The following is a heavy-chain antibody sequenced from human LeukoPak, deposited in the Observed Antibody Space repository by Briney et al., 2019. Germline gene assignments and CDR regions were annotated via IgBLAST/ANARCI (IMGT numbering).Heavy chain of an antibody. CDR2: ISSSSSYI. CDR3: TSASLGYSYGLDYFDH. CDR1: GFTFSSYS. D-gene: IGHD5-18*01. V-gene: IGHV3-21*04. Sequence: PGGSLRLSRAASGFTFSSYSMNWVRQAPGKGLEWVSSISSSSSYIYYADSVKGRFTISGDNAKNSLYLQMNSLKTEDTAVFYCTSASLGYSYGLDYFDHWGQGALVTVSS. J-gene: IGHJ4*02.